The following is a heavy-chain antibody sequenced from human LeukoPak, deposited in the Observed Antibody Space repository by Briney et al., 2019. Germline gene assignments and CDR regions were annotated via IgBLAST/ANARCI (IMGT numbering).Heavy chain of an antibody. V-gene: IGHV3-7*01. CDR2: IKQDGSEK. CDR3: ARGRDYYYYGMDV. J-gene: IGHJ6*02. Sequence: PGGSLRLSCAASGFTFSSYWMSWVRQAPGKGLEWVANIKQDGSEKYYVDSVKGRFTISRDNAKNSLYLQMNSLRAEDTAVYYCARGRDYYYYGMDVWGQGTTVTVSS. CDR1: GFTFSSYW.